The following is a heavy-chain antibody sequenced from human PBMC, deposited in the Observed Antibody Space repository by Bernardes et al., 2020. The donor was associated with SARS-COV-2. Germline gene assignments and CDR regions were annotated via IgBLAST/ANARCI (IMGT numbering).Heavy chain of an antibody. CDR3: ARRSLYYDSIPWDY. D-gene: IGHD3-22*01. J-gene: IGHJ4*01. Sequence: SETLSLTCIVSSGSITSSNYYWGWIRQTPGKGREWIGDIYYTESTYYNPSLKSRVTISVDSSKNQFSLKLSSVTAADTATYYCARRSLYYDSIPWDYWDHGALVTVSS. V-gene: IGHV4-39*01. CDR2: IYYTEST. CDR1: SGSITSSNYY.